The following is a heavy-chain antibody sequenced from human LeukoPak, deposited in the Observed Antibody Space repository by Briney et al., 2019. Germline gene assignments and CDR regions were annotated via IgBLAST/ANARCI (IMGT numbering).Heavy chain of an antibody. D-gene: IGHD4-17*01. Sequence: ASVKVSCKASGYTFTSYYMHWVRQAPGQGLEWMGIINPSGGSTSYAQKFQGRVTMTRDTSTSTVYMELSSLRSEDTAVYYCARTAVSQGYHPDFDYWGQGTLVTVSS. V-gene: IGHV1-46*01. CDR3: ARTAVSQGYHPDFDY. CDR2: INPSGGST. J-gene: IGHJ4*02. CDR1: GYTFTSYY.